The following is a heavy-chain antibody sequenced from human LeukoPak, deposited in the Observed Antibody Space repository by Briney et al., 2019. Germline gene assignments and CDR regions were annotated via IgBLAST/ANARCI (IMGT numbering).Heavy chain of an antibody. CDR2: ISYDGSNE. V-gene: IGHV3-30*04. CDR1: GFTFSSYV. Sequence: GGSLRLSCAASGFTFSSYVMHWVRQAPGKGLEWVAIISYDGSNEYYADSVKGRFTISRDNAKNSLYLQMNSLRAEDTAVYYCARDREVSCWGQGTLVTVSS. D-gene: IGHD3-16*01. CDR3: ARDREVSC. J-gene: IGHJ4*02.